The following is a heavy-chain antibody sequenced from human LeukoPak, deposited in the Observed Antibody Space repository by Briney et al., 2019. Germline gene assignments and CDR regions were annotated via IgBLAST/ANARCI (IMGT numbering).Heavy chain of an antibody. CDR1: GYSFTTYA. J-gene: IGHJ4*02. D-gene: IGHD4-17*01. CDR2: INTNTGNP. Sequence: ASAKVSCKASGYSFTTYAMNWVRQAPGQGLEWMGWINTNTGNPTYAQGFTGRFVFYLDTSVSTAYLQISSLKAEDTAVYYCAREATVREYYFDYWGQGTLVTVSS. V-gene: IGHV7-4-1*02. CDR3: AREATVREYYFDY.